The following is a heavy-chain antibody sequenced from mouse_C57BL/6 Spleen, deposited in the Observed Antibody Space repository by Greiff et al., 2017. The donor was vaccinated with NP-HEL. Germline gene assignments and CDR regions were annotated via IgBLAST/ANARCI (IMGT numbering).Heavy chain of an antibody. CDR2: FHPYNDDT. D-gene: IGHD2-1*01. V-gene: IGHV1-47*01. Sequence: VKLMESGAELVKPGASVEMSCKASGYTFTTYPIEWMKQNHGKSLEWIGNFHPYNDDTKYNEKFKGKATLTVEKSSSTVYLELSRLTSDDSAVYYCARGGSTPRGWYFDVWGTGTTVTVSS. CDR3: ARGGSTPRGWYFDV. CDR1: GYTFTTYP. J-gene: IGHJ1*03.